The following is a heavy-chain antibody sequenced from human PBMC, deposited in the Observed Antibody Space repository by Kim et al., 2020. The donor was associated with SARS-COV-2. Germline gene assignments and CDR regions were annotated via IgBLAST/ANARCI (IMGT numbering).Heavy chain of an antibody. CDR3: ARGYVDYYGSGADP. Sequence: AASVKGRFTISRDNAKNSLYLQMNSLRAEDTAVYYCARGYVDYYGSGADPWGQGTLVTVSS. V-gene: IGHV3-11*04. J-gene: IGHJ5*02. D-gene: IGHD3-10*01.